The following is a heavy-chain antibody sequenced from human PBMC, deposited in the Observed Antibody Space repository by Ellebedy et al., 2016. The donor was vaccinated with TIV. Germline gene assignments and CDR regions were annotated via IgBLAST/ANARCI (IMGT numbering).Heavy chain of an antibody. CDR3: ATWRWQQSEFEY. Sequence: GESLKISXAASGFPFIDYSMNWVRQAPGKGLEWVAFIRSSTNSISYADSVKGRFIISRDNAKNSLFLQMNSLRVEDTAMYYCATWRWQQSEFEYWGQGTLVTVSS. D-gene: IGHD5-24*01. CDR2: IRSSTNSI. J-gene: IGHJ4*02. CDR1: GFPFIDYS. V-gene: IGHV3-48*04.